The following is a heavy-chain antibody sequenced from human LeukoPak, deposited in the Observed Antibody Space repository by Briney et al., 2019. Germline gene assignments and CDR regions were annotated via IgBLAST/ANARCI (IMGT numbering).Heavy chain of an antibody. J-gene: IGHJ3*01. CDR3: ARLGALHDAFDV. V-gene: IGHV4-59*12. CDR1: GDSIRSYY. D-gene: IGHD3-16*01. Sequence: SETLSLTCTVSGDSIRSYYWSWIRQPPGKGLEWIGHIYYSGSTKYNPSLKSRVTISVDTSKNQFSLRVTSLTAADTAVYYCARLGALHDAFDVWGQGTLVTVSS. CDR2: IYYSGST.